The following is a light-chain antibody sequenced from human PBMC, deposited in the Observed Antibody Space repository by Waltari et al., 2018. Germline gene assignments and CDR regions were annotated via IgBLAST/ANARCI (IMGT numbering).Light chain of an antibody. J-gene: IGLJ2*01. V-gene: IGLV4-69*01. Sequence: QLVLTQSPSASAPLGASVTLTCTLSSGHSTYAIPWHQHQPDKGPRYLMKVDSGGSYTKGDGISDRFSGSSSGTERYLTISSLQSDDEADYYCQTWVTGIRVIFGGGTKLTVL. CDR2: VDSGGSY. CDR3: QTWVTGIRVI. CDR1: SGHSTYA.